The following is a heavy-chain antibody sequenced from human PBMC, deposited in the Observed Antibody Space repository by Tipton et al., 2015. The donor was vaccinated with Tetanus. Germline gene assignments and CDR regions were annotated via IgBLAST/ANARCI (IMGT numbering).Heavy chain of an antibody. J-gene: IGHJ4*02. Sequence: SLRLSCAASGFTFSDYSMNWVRQAPGKGLEWVSSISGSSNFINYADSVKGRSTISRDNAKNSLFLQMNSLRAEDTAVYYCARRSGVAALNYWGQGTLVTVSS. CDR2: ISGSSNFI. CDR3: ARRSGVAALNY. CDR1: GFTFSDYS. V-gene: IGHV3-21*01. D-gene: IGHD5-12*01.